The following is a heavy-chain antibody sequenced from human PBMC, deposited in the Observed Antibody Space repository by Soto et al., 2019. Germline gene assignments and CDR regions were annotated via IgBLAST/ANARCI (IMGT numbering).Heavy chain of an antibody. Sequence: GGSLRLSCAASGFTFRSHGMHWVRQAPGKGLEWVAVIWYDGSEKYYADSVKGRFTISRDNSNNILYLQMDILRAEDTAVYYCVRWANFRASDSWGQGSQVTVSS. D-gene: IGHD2-8*01. CDR3: VRWANFRASDS. V-gene: IGHV3-33*01. CDR2: IWYDGSEK. J-gene: IGHJ5*02. CDR1: GFTFRSHG.